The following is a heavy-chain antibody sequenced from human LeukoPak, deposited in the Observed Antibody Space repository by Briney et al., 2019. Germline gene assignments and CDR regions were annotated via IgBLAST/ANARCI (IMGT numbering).Heavy chain of an antibody. CDR1: GFPFSSYW. J-gene: IGHJ4*02. D-gene: IGHD1-26*01. Sequence: GGSLRLSCVASGFPFSSYWMTWVRQAPGKGLEWVSTIPVSGDSTYYADSVRGRFTISRDNSKNTLYLQMNSLRAEDTAIYYCAKDPLGTTRLFDSWGQGTLVTVSS. CDR2: IPVSGDST. V-gene: IGHV3-23*01. CDR3: AKDPLGTTRLFDS.